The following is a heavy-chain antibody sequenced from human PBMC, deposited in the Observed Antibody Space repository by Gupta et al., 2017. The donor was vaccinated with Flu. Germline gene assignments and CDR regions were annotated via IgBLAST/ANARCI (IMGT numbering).Heavy chain of an antibody. CDR1: GFTFSSYG. CDR3: ARGGYCSGGSCWSTLDY. Sequence: QVQLVESGGGVVQPGRSLRLSCAASGFTFSSYGLHWVRQAPGKGLEWVAVIWYDGSNKYYADSVKGRFTISRDNSKNTLYLQMNSLRAEDTAVYYCARGGYCSGGSCWSTLDYWGQGTLVTVSS. D-gene: IGHD2-15*01. J-gene: IGHJ4*02. CDR2: IWYDGSNK. V-gene: IGHV3-33*01.